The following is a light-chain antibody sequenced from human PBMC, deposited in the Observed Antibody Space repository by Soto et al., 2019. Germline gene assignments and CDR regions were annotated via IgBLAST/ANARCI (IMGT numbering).Light chain of an antibody. J-gene: IGKJ2*01. CDR2: GAS. V-gene: IGKV3-20*01. Sequence: EIVLTQSPGTLSLSPGERATLSCRASQSVSSRYLAWYQQKPGQAPRLLIYGASNRATGIPDRYSGSGSGTDFTLTISRLEPEDFAVYFCQQYGSSPPFTFGQGTKVDIK. CDR3: QQYGSSPPFT. CDR1: QSVSSRY.